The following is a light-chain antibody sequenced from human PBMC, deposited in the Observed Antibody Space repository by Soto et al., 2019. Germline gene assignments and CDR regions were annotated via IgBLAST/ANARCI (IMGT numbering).Light chain of an antibody. CDR1: SSDVGGYNY. Sequence: QSALTQPRSVSGSPGQSVTISCTGTSSDVGGYNYVSWYQQHPGKAPKLMIYDVGKRPSGVPDRFSGSKSDNTASLTISGPQAEDEADYYCCSYAGSYTRVFGTGTRSPS. CDR3: CSYAGSYTRV. J-gene: IGLJ1*01. V-gene: IGLV2-11*01. CDR2: DVG.